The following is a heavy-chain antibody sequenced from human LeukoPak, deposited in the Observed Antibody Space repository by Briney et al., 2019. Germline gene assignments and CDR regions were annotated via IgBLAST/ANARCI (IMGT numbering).Heavy chain of an antibody. J-gene: IGHJ4*02. V-gene: IGHV1-24*01. Sequence: ASVKVSCKVSGYTLTELSMHWVRRAPGKGLEWMGGFDPEDGETIYAQKFQGRVTMTEDTSTDTAYMELSSLRSEDTAVYYCATGMTTTPDHPPSDYWGQGTLVTVSS. CDR3: ATGMTTTPDHPPSDY. CDR2: FDPEDGET. D-gene: IGHD4-17*01. CDR1: GYTLTELS.